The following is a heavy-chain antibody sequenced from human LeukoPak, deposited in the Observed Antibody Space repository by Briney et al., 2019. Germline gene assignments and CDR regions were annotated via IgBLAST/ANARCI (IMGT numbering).Heavy chain of an antibody. CDR3: ARWYTALDAFDI. J-gene: IGHJ3*02. CDR1: SSSISSGYY. CDR2: IYHSGGT. V-gene: IGHV4-38-2*02. Sequence: MTSETLSLICTVSSSSISSGYYWAWIRQPPGKGLEGIGSIYHSGGTFYNPSLKSRITVSVDTSKNQFSLKLSSVTAADTAVYYCARWYTALDAFDIWGQGTMVTVSS. D-gene: IGHD5-18*01.